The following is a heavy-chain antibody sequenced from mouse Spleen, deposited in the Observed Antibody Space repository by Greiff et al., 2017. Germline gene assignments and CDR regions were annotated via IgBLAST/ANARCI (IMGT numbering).Heavy chain of an antibody. CDR3: ARGFYDYDALFYAMDY. V-gene: IGHV1-20*01. CDR2: INPYNGDT. J-gene: IGHJ4*01. CDR1: GYSFTGYF. Sequence: VQLQQSGPELVKPGDSVKISCKASGYSFTGYFMNWVMQSHGKSLEWIGRINPYNGDTFYNQKFKGKATLTVDKSSSTAHMELRSLTSEDSAVYYCARGFYDYDALFYAMDYWGQGTSVTVSS. D-gene: IGHD2-4*01.